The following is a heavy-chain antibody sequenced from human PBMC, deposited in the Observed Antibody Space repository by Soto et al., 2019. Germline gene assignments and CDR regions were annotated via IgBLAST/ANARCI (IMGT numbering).Heavy chain of an antibody. D-gene: IGHD1-26*01. CDR3: AKEWELNYFDY. Sequence: EAQLLESGGGLVQPGGSLRLSCAASGFTFSSYAMSWVRQAPGKGLEWVSDISGSGGSTYYADSVKGRFTISRDNSKNTVDLQMNSLRAEDTAVYYCAKEWELNYFDYWGQGTLVTVSS. J-gene: IGHJ4*02. CDR1: GFTFSSYA. V-gene: IGHV3-23*01. CDR2: ISGSGGST.